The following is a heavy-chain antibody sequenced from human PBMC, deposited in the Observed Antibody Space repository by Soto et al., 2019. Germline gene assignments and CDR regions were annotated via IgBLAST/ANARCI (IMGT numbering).Heavy chain of an antibody. Sequence: VQLVESGGGLVQPGRSLRLSCALSGFTSDDHGMHWVRQAPGKGLEWVSGIIWHSAKTGYADAVKGRFTISRDNAKKTLFLQMNNLRVEDTALYYCVRDIEPGGAAYWGQGTLVTVSS. CDR3: VRDIEPGGAAY. J-gene: IGHJ4*02. CDR2: IIWHSAKT. CDR1: GFTSDDHG. V-gene: IGHV3-9*02. D-gene: IGHD3-16*01.